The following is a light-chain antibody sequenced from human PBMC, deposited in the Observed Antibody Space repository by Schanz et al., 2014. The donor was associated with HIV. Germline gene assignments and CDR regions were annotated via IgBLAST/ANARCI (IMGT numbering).Light chain of an antibody. J-gene: IGKJ3*01. CDR3: QQANSFPFT. CDR1: QGINNY. V-gene: IGKV1-12*01. Sequence: DIQMTQSPSSLSASVGDRVAITCRASQGINNYLAWYQQKPGKVPKLLIYAASSLQSGVPSRFSGSGSGTDVTLTISSLQPEDFATYYCQQANSFPFTFGPGTKVDIK. CDR2: AAS.